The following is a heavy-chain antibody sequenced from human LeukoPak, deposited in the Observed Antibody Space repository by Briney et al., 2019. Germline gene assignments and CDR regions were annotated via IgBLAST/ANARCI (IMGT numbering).Heavy chain of an antibody. D-gene: IGHD2-2*01. CDR2: IIPIFGTA. Sequence: SVKVSCKASGGTFSSYAISWVRQAPGQGLEWMGGIIPIFGTANYAQKFQGRVTITTDESTSTAYMELSSLRSEDTAVYYCIARQLPPNSDYWGQGTLVTVSS. CDR1: GGTFSSYA. V-gene: IGHV1-69*05. CDR3: IARQLPPNSDY. J-gene: IGHJ4*02.